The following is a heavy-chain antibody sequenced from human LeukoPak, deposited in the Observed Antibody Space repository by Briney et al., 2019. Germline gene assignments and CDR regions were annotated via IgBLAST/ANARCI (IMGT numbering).Heavy chain of an antibody. CDR2: IYYSGST. J-gene: IGHJ4*02. CDR3: ARDPSGYYFDY. D-gene: IGHD3-22*01. Sequence: ASETLSLTCSVSGGSISSYYCSWIQQPPGKGLEWIGYIYYSGSTNYNPSLKSRVTISVDTSKNQFSLKLSSVTAADTAVYYCARDPSGYYFDYWGQGTLVTVSS. V-gene: IGHV4-59*01. CDR1: GGSISSYY.